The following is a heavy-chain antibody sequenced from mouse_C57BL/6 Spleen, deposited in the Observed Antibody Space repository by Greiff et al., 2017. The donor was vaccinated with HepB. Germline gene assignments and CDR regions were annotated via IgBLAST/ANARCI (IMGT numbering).Heavy chain of an antibody. CDR3: ARETTTVWYFDV. CDR2: ISYDGSN. Sequence: ESGPGLVKPSQSLSLTCSVTGYSITSGYYWNWIRQFPGNKLEWMGYISYDGSNNYNPSLKNRISITRDTSKNQFFLKLNSVTTEDTATYYCARETTTVWYFDVWGTGTTVTVSS. CDR1: GYSITSGYY. D-gene: IGHD1-1*01. V-gene: IGHV3-6*01. J-gene: IGHJ1*03.